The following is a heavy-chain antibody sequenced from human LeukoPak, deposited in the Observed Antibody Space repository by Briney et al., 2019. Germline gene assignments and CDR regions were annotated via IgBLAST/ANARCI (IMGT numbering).Heavy chain of an antibody. D-gene: IGHD2-2*01. V-gene: IGHV3-33*01. J-gene: IGHJ6*03. CDR3: ARTGYCSSTSCPYYMGV. CDR1: GFTFSSYG. CDR2: IWYDGSNK. Sequence: GRSLRLSCAASGFTFSSYGMHWVRQAPGKGLEWVAVIWYDGSNKYYADSVKGRFTISRDNSKNTLYLQMNSLRAEDTAVYYCARTGYCSSTSCPYYMGVWGKGTTVTVSS.